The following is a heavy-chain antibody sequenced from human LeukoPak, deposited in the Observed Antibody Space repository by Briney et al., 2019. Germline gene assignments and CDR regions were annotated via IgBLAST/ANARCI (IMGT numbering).Heavy chain of an antibody. V-gene: IGHV1-24*01. CDR2: FDPEDGET. D-gene: IGHD4-23*01. CDR3: ATDTHYGGGLDY. CDR1: GYTLTELS. J-gene: IGHJ4*02. Sequence: GASVKVSCKVSGYTLTELSMHWVRQAPGEGLEWMGGFDPEDGETIYAQKFQGRVTMTEDTSTDTAYMELSSLRSEDTAVYYCATDTHYGGGLDYWGQGTLVTVSS.